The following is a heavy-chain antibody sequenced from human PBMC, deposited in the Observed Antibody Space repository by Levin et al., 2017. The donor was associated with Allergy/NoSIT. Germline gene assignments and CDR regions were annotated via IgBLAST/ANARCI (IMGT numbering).Heavy chain of an antibody. Sequence: SETLSLTCAVYGGSFSGYYWSWIRQPPGKGLEWIGEINHSGSTNYNPSLKSRVTISVDTSKNQFSLKLSSVTAADTAVYYCARSHVLRYFDWSTKGAFDIWGQGTMVTVSS. V-gene: IGHV4-34*01. J-gene: IGHJ3*02. CDR3: ARSHVLRYFDWSTKGAFDI. CDR1: GGSFSGYY. D-gene: IGHD3-9*01. CDR2: INHSGST.